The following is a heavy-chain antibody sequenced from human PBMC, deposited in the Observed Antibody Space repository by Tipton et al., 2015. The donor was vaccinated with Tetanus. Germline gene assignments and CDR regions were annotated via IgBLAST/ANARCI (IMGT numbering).Heavy chain of an antibody. D-gene: IGHD3-10*01. Sequence: LRLSCAASGFTFSSYAMSWVRQPPGKGLEWIGEINHSGSTNYNPSRKSRITISVDTSKNQFSLKLSSVTAADAAVYYCARDSRVLGRWFCWGQGALISVSS. J-gene: IGHJ4*02. CDR2: INHSGST. CDR3: ARDSRVLGRWFC. CDR1: GFTFSSYA. V-gene: IGHV4-34*01.